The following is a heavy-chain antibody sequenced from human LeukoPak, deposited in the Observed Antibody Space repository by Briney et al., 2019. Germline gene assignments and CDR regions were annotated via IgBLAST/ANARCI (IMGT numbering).Heavy chain of an antibody. CDR1: GYSISSGYY. D-gene: IGHD3-10*01. CDR2: IFYSGST. CDR3: AKSNGYGLVDI. V-gene: IGHV4-38-2*02. Sequence: SETLSLTCTVSGYSISSGYYWGWIRQPPGKGLEWIGSIFYSGSTYYSPSLKSRVTISLDTSRNQFSLKLTSVTAADTAVYYCAKSNGYGLVDIWGQGTMVTVSS. J-gene: IGHJ3*02.